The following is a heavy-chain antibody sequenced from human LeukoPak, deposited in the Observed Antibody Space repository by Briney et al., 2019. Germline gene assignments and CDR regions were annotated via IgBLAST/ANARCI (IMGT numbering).Heavy chain of an antibody. CDR2: INPDGSTT. CDR1: GFTFSRYW. Sequence: GESLRLPCAASGFTFSRYWIHWVRQAPGKGLEWVSRINPDGSTTTYADSVKGRFTISRDNAKNTVYLQMNSLRAEDTAVYYCARVLSGSWDWFDPWGQGTLVTVSS. J-gene: IGHJ5*02. D-gene: IGHD3-22*01. V-gene: IGHV3-74*01. CDR3: ARVLSGSWDWFDP.